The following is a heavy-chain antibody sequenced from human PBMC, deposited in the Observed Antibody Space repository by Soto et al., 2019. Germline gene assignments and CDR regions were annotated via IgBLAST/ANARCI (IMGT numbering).Heavy chain of an antibody. D-gene: IGHD4-17*01. V-gene: IGHV4-4*02. J-gene: IGHJ5*02. CDR1: RVSISTTNW. CDR2: VYHSGTT. Sequence: PSETLSLTCTVSRVSISTTNWWSWVRQSPGKEMEWIGEVYHSGTTNYSPSLKSRVTILVDKSNNQFSLKMSSVTAADTAVYYCARVVYGNYVSWFDPWGQGTLVTVSS. CDR3: ARVVYGNYVSWFDP.